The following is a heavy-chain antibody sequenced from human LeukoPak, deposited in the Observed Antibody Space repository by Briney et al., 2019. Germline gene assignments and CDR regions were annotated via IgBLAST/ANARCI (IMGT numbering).Heavy chain of an antibody. CDR2: IYHSGST. J-gene: IGHJ3*02. V-gene: IGHV4-30-2*01. CDR1: GGSITSDGYS. D-gene: IGHD2-8*01. CDR3: ARVGLSHDAFDI. Sequence: SQTLSLTCAVSGGSITSDGYSWSWIRQPPGKGLEWIGYIYHSGSTYYNPSLKSRVTISVDTSKNQFSLKLSSVTAADTAVYYCARVGLSHDAFDIWGQGTMVIVSS.